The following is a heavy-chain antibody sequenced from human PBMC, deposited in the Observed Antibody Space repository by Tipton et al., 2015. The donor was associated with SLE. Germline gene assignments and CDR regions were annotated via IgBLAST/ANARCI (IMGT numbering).Heavy chain of an antibody. Sequence: SLRLSCAASGFSFSSYAMNWVRQAPGKGLEWVGRIKIKTDGGTTDHAAPVKGRFTISRDDSKNTLYLQMNSLKTEDTSLYYCATESYCGGGSCYYFDYWGQGTLVTVSS. J-gene: IGHJ4*02. CDR1: GFSFSSYA. D-gene: IGHD2-21*01. CDR2: IKIKTDGGTT. CDR3: ATESYCGGGSCYYFDY. V-gene: IGHV3-15*01.